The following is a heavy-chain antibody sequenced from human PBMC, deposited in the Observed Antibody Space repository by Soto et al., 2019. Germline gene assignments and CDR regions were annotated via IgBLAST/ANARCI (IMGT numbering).Heavy chain of an antibody. D-gene: IGHD3-9*01. CDR2: ISSSGSTI. CDR3: ERDLFTLVGGYFDGPPPHGMDV. Sequence: GRSLRLSCAASGFALSSYEMNWVRQAPETGLEWVSYISSSGSTIYYADSVQGRFTISRDNAKNSLYPQMNSLRAEYTAVYYYERDLFTLVGGYFDGPPPHGMDVWGQGATVTVSS. V-gene: IGHV3-48*03. CDR1: GFALSSYE. J-gene: IGHJ6*02.